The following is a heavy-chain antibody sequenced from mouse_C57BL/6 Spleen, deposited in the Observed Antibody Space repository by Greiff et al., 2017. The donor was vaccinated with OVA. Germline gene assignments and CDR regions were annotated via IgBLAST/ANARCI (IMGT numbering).Heavy chain of an antibody. CDR2: IDPSDSYT. J-gene: IGHJ1*03. V-gene: IGHV1-69*01. Sequence: QVQLQQPGAELVMPGASVKLSCKASGYTFTSYWMHWVKQRPGQGLEWIGEIDPSDSYTNYNQKFKGKSTLTVDKSSSTAYMQLSSLTSEDSAVYYCASSTVVAHWYFDVWGTGTTVTVSS. CDR1: GYTFTSYW. CDR3: ASSTVVAHWYFDV. D-gene: IGHD1-1*01.